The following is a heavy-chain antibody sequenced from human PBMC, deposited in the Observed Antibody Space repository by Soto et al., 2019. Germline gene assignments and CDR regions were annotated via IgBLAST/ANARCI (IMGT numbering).Heavy chain of an antibody. J-gene: IGHJ4*02. CDR2: MSPSSGNT. V-gene: IGHV1-8*02. Sequence: QVQLVQSGAEVEKPGASVKVSCQASGYKFNTYDINWVRQATGQGLEWMGWMSPSSGNTGYAQTFQGRVTMTRDTSVSTAYVELNSLTSDDTAVYYCARGITQGYDYWGQGTPVTVSS. CDR3: ARGITQGYDY. CDR1: GYKFNTYD. D-gene: IGHD1-20*01.